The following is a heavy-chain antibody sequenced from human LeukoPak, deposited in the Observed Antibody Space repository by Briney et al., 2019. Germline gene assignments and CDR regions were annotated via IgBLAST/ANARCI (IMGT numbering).Heavy chain of an antibody. D-gene: IGHD3-3*01. CDR3: ARGVVYPAWSGPHWSDY. V-gene: IGHV3-21*01. Sequence: PGGSLRLSCAASGFNFNGYTMSWVRQAPGKGLEWVSSITSTSNYIYYADSLRGRFTISRDNAKNSLYLQMNSLRAEDTAVYYCARGVVYPAWSGPHWSDYWGQGALVTVSS. J-gene: IGHJ4*02. CDR2: ITSTSNYI. CDR1: GFNFNGYT.